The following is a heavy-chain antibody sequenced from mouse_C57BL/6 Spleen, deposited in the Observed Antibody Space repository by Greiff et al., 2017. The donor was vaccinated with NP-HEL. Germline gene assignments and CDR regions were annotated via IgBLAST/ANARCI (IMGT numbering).Heavy chain of an antibody. J-gene: IGHJ1*03. CDR2: INPNNGGT. CDR3: ATRGGYFDV. CDR1: GYTFTDYY. V-gene: IGHV1-26*01. D-gene: IGHD6-1*01. Sequence: EVQLRQSGPELVKPGASVKISCKASGYTFTDYYMNWVKQSHGKSLEWIGDINPNNGGTSYNQKFKGKATLTVDKSSSTAYMEPRSLTSEDSAVYYCATRGGYFDVWGTGTTVTVSS.